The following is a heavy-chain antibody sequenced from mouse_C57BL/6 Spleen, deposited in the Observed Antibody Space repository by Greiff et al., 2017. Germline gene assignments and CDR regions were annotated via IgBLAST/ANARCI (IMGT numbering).Heavy chain of an antibody. V-gene: IGHV5-4*01. Sequence: EVMLVESGGGLVKPGGSLKLSCAASGFTFSSYAMSWVRQTPEKRLEWVATISAGGSYTYYPDNVKGRFTISRDNAKNNLYLQMSHLKSEDTAMYYCARDRGYYENFDYWGQGTTLTVSS. J-gene: IGHJ2*01. CDR2: ISAGGSYT. CDR3: ARDRGYYENFDY. D-gene: IGHD2-3*01. CDR1: GFTFSSYA.